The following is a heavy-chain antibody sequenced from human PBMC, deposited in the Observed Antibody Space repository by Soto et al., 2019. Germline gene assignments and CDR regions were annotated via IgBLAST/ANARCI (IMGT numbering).Heavy chain of an antibody. CDR1: GGSISSYY. D-gene: IGHD1-26*01. Sequence: PSETLSLTCTVSGGSISSYYWSWIRQPPGKGLEWIGYIYYSGSTNYNPSLKSRVTISVDTSKNQFSLKLSSVTAADTAVYYCAVGPGIVGAGGFDYWGQGTLVTVSS. CDR3: AVGPGIVGAGGFDY. CDR2: IYYSGST. J-gene: IGHJ4*02. V-gene: IGHV4-59*01.